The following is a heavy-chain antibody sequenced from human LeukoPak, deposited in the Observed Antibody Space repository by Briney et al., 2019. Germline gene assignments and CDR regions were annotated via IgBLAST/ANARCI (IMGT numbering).Heavy chain of an antibody. CDR2: IQSKTDGGKT. CDR1: GFIVTNAW. Sequence: GGSLRLSCATSGFIVTNAWMNWVRQAPGKGLEWVGRIQSKTDGGKTDYAAPVKGRFTISRDDSKNTLYLQMNSLKTEDTAIYYCTTGIRGDWGQGTLVTVSS. V-gene: IGHV3-15*07. D-gene: IGHD3-3*02. CDR3: TTGIRGD. J-gene: IGHJ4*01.